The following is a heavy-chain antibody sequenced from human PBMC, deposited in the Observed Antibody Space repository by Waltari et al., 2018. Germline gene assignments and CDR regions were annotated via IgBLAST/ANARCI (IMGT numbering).Heavy chain of an antibody. J-gene: IGHJ6*03. V-gene: IGHV4-59*01. CDR1: GGSISSYY. D-gene: IGHD6-13*01. CDR2: NYYSGST. Sequence: QVQLQESGPGLVKPSETLSLTCTVSGGSISSYYWSWIRQPPGKGLEWIGYNYYSGSTNYTPSLKSRVTTSVDTSKNQFSLKLSSVTAADTAVYYCVRDHGGIAAGYYYYMDVWGKGTTVTVSS. CDR3: VRDHGGIAAGYYYYMDV.